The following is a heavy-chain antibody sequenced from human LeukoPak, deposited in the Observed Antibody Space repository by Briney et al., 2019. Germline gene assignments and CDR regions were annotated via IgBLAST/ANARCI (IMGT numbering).Heavy chain of an antibody. D-gene: IGHD6-13*01. J-gene: IGHJ4*02. CDR3: ARDSSIAAAGTNGYFDY. Sequence: SETLSLTCTVSGGSISSYYWSWIRQPPGKGLEWIGYIYYSGSTNYNPSLKSRVTISVDTSKNQFSLKLSSVTAADTAVYYCARDSSIAAAGTNGYFDYWGQGTLVTVSS. V-gene: IGHV4-59*01. CDR2: IYYSGST. CDR1: GGSISSYY.